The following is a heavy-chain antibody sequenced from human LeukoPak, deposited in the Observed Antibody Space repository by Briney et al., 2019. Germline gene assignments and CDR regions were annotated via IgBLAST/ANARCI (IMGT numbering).Heavy chain of an antibody. CDR3: AKERDAKGYFDY. V-gene: IGHV3-23*01. CDR2: ISGSGKT. J-gene: IGHJ4*02. Sequence: GGSLRLSCAASGFSFSTYAISWVRQAPGQGLEWVSAISGSGKTYYPDSVKGRFTISRDNSKNTLFLQMNGLRAEDTAVYYCAKERDAKGYFDYWGQGALVTVSS. CDR1: GFSFSTYA.